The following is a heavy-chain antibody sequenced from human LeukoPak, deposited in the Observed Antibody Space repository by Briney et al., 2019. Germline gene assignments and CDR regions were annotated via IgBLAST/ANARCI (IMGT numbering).Heavy chain of an antibody. CDR1: GGSISSSSYY. CDR3: ATTTSPFDAFDI. CDR2: IYYSGST. V-gene: IGHV4-61*05. Sequence: SETLSLTCTVSGGSISSSSYYWGWIRQPPGKGLEWIGYIYYSGSTNYNPSLKSRVTISVDTSKNQFSLKLSSVTAADTAVYYCATTTSPFDAFDIWGQGTMVTVSS. J-gene: IGHJ3*02.